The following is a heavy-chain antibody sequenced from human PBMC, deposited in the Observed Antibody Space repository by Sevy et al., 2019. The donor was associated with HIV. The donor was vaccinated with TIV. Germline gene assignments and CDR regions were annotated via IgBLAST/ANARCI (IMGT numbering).Heavy chain of an antibody. CDR1: GFSLSNYA. J-gene: IGHJ4*02. CDR2: KTGSAGVT. CDR3: AKGRIPSIGTLGPFDS. Sequence: GGSLRLSCAASGFSLSNYAMSWVRQAPGKGLERISTKTGSAGVTYYADPVKGRFTIYRDNSKNTLFLQMNSLRAEDTALYYCAKGRIPSIGTLGPFDSWGQGTLVTVSS. D-gene: IGHD6-6*01. V-gene: IGHV3-23*01.